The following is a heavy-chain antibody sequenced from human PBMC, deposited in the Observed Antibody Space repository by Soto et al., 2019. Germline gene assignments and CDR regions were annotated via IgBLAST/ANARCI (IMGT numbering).Heavy chain of an antibody. CDR1: GFPFSRYG. D-gene: IGHD3-10*01. J-gene: IGHJ6*02. CDR2: IWYDGSNK. V-gene: IGHV3-33*01. Sequence: GGSLGLHCAAAGFPFSRYGLHWVRQAPGKGLEWVAVIWYDGSNKYFAVSVKGLFTISRDNSKNTLYLQMNSLRAEDTAVYYCARDLSGYYYGMDVWGQGT. CDR3: ARDLSGYYYGMDV.